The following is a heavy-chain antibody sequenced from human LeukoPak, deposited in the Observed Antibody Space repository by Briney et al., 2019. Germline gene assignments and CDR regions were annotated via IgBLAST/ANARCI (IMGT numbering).Heavy chain of an antibody. CDR2: IQSETDGGTT. D-gene: IGHD6-19*01. CDR1: GFIFSTSW. Sequence: GGSLRLSCAASGFIFSTSWMTWVRQAPGKGLEWIGRIQSETDGGTTDYAAPVKGRFTISRDDSKNMLYLQMNSLKDEDTAVYYCTTSPQWLENWGQGTLVTVSP. CDR3: TTSPQWLEN. V-gene: IGHV3-15*01. J-gene: IGHJ4*02.